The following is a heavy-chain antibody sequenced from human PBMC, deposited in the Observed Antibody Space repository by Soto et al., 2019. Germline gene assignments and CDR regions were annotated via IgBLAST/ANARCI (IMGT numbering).Heavy chain of an antibody. D-gene: IGHD6-6*01. CDR1: GFIFSNYA. Sequence: GGSLRLSCAASGFIFSNYAMSWVRQAPGKGLEWVAGMAYHGSNIYYADSVKGRFTISRDNSKNVLFLQMNSLKIDDTAVYYCARPPSSYSYYGVDVWGLGTTVTVSS. CDR2: MAYHGSNI. CDR3: ARPPSSYSYYGVDV. J-gene: IGHJ6*02. V-gene: IGHV3-30-3*01.